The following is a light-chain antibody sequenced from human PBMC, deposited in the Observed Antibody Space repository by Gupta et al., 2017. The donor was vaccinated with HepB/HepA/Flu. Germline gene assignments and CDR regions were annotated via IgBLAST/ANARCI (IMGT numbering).Light chain of an antibody. CDR3: ISYTSSSTGV. CDR2: DIR. V-gene: IGLV2-14*03. CDR1: SSDVGAYNQ. J-gene: IGLJ3*02. Sequence: QSSLTQPASVSASPGQSITISCTGTSSDVGAYNQVSWCQQHPGHAPQHIIYDIRNRPSGVSNRFSGSKSGTTASLTSSGLQAEDDADYYCISYTSSSTGVFGGGTKLTVL.